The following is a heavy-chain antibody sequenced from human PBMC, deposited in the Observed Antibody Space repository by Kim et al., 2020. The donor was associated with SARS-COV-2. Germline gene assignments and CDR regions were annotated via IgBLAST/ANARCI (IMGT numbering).Heavy chain of an antibody. V-gene: IGHV5-51*01. D-gene: IGHD3-9*01. Sequence: GESLKISCKGSGYSFTSYWIGWVRQMPGKGLEWVGIIYPGDSDTRYSPSFQGQVTISADKSISTAYLQWSSLKASDTAMYYCARPSGYYDILTGYLYWGQGTLVTVSS. CDR1: GYSFTSYW. CDR2: IYPGDSDT. J-gene: IGHJ4*02. CDR3: ARPSGYYDILTGYLY.